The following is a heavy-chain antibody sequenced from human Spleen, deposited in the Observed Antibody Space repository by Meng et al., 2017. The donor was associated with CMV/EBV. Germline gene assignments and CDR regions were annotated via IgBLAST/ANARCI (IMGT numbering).Heavy chain of an antibody. Sequence: SVKVSCKASGVTFNSYTISWVRQAPGQGLEWMGGIIPIFGTANYAQKFQGRVTITTDESTSTAYMELSSLRSEDTAVYYCARTPPSSSSGWDWFDPWGQGTLVTVS. V-gene: IGHV1-69*05. CDR3: ARTPPSSSSGWDWFDP. J-gene: IGHJ5*02. CDR2: IIPIFGTA. D-gene: IGHD6-19*01. CDR1: GVTFNSYT.